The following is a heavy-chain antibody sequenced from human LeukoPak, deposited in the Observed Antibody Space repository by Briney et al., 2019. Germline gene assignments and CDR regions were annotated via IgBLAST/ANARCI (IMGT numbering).Heavy chain of an antibody. V-gene: IGHV4-61*02. CDR2: IYTSGST. CDR3: ARDAWGSGWFDP. Sequence: SETLSLTCTVSGGSVSSGSYYWSWIRQPAGKGLEWIGRIYTSGSTNYNPSLKSQVTISVDTSKNQFSLKLSSVTAADTAVYYCARDAWGSGWFDPWGQGTLVTVSS. J-gene: IGHJ5*02. CDR1: GGSVSSGSYY. D-gene: IGHD7-27*01.